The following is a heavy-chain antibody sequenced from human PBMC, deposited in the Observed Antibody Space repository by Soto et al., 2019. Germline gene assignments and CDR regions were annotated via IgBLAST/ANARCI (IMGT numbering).Heavy chain of an antibody. V-gene: IGHV3-30*18. D-gene: IGHD3-3*01. CDR2: ISYDGSNK. J-gene: IGHJ6*03. CDR1: GFTFSSYG. CDR3: AKSPNRTFWSGLGYYYYMDV. Sequence: PGGSLRLSCAASGFTFSSYGMHWVRQAPGKGLEWVAVISYDGSNKYYADSVKGRFTISRDNSKNTLYLQKNSLRAEDTAVYYCAKSPNRTFWSGLGYYYYMDVWGKGTTVTVSS.